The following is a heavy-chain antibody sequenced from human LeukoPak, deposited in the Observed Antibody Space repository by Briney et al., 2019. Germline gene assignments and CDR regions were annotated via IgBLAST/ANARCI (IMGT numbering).Heavy chain of an antibody. V-gene: IGHV1-2*02. CDR3: ARRAPGGWFDP. J-gene: IGHJ5*02. Sequence: ASVKVSCKASGYAFTGYYMHWVRQAPGEGLEWMGWINPNSGGTNYAQKFQGRVTMTRDTSISTAYMELSRLRSDDTAVYYCARRAPGGWFDPRGQGTLVTVSS. CDR1: GYAFTGYY. CDR2: INPNSGGT.